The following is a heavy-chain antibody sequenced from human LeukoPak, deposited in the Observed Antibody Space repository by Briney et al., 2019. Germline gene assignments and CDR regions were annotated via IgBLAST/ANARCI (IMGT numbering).Heavy chain of an antibody. CDR2: ISSSNSHI. V-gene: IGHV3-21*01. D-gene: IGHD6-25*01. CDR3: ARVSAPSAFDI. CDR1: GFTFSSYI. J-gene: IGHJ3*02. Sequence: GGSLRLSCAASGFTFSSYIMNWVRQAPGKGLEWVSSISSSNSHIYYADSGKGRFTISRDNAKNSLYLQMNSLRAEDTAVYYCARVSAPSAFDIWGQGTMVIVSS.